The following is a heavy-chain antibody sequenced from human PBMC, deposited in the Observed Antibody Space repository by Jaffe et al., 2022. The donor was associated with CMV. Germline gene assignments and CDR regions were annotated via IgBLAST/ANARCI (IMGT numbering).Heavy chain of an antibody. CDR3: ARDYGGGYYDSSGGGMDV. CDR2: IIPIFGTA. D-gene: IGHD3-22*01. J-gene: IGHJ6*02. V-gene: IGHV1-69*01. Sequence: QVQLVQSGAEVKKPGSSVKVSCKASGGTFSSYAISWVRQAPGQGLEWMGGIIPIFGTANYAQKFQGRVTITADESTSTAYMELSSLRSEDTAVYYCARDYGGGYYDSSGGGMDVWGQGTTVTVSS. CDR1: GGTFSSYA.